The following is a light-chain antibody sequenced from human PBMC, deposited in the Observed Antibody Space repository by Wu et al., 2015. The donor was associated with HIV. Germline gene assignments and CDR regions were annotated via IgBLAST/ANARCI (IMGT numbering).Light chain of an antibody. V-gene: IGKV1-9*01. CDR1: QGISSY. CDR2: AAS. CDR3: QQLNSYPRT. Sequence: DIQLTQFPSFLSASVGDRVSITCRASQGISSYLGWYQQKPGKAPKVLIYAASTLQSGVPSRFSGSGSGTEFTLTISSLQPEDFATYYCQQLNSYPRTFGGGTKVEIK. J-gene: IGKJ4*01.